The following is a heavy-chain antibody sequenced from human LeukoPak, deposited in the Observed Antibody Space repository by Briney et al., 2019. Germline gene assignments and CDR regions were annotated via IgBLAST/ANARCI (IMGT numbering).Heavy chain of an antibody. CDR3: ARDLTDSSGWYRFDY. V-gene: IGHV3-30-3*01. J-gene: IGHJ4*02. D-gene: IGHD6-19*01. CDR1: GFTFSSYA. Sequence: PGRSLRLSCAASGFTFSSYAMHRVRQAPGKGLEWVAVISYDGSNKYYADSVKGRFTISRDNSKNTLYLQMNSLRAEDTAVYYCARDLTDSSGWYRFDYWGQGTLVTVSS. CDR2: ISYDGSNK.